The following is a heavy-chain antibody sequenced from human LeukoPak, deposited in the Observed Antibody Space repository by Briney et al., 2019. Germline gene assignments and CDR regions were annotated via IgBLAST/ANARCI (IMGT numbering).Heavy chain of an antibody. D-gene: IGHD4/OR15-4a*01. V-gene: IGHV3-NL1*01. CDR2: IYSDNT. CDR3: ARRAGAYSHPYDY. Sequence: GGSLRLSCAASGFTFSIYGMHWVRQAPGKGLEWVSFIYSDNTHYSDSVKGRFTISRDNSKNTLYLQMNSLRAEDTAVYYCARRAGAYSHPYDYWGQGTLVTVSS. CDR1: GFTFSIYG. J-gene: IGHJ4*02.